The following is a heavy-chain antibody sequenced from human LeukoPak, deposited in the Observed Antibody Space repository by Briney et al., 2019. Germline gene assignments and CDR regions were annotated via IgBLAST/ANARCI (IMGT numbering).Heavy chain of an antibody. Sequence: GGSLRLSCAASGFMFSSNWMSWVRLAPGKGLEWVANIKEDGTETCYVDSVKGRFTISRDNAKNSLYLQMNSLRVEDTAVYYCAKEGRSLQTYWGQGTLVTVSS. CDR3: AKEGRSLQTY. CDR1: GFMFSSNW. J-gene: IGHJ4*02. D-gene: IGHD5-24*01. V-gene: IGHV3-7*03. CDR2: IKEDGTET.